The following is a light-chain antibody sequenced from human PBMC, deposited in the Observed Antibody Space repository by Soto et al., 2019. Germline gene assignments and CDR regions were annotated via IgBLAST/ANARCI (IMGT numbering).Light chain of an antibody. CDR3: QKYNSALT. J-gene: IGKJ5*01. V-gene: IGKV1-27*01. Sequence: ENRKSQALRSLSASVGDRITITCRASQDISNYLAWYQQKPATVPHLLIYSASTLQSGVPSRFSGNGSGTDSSLAFSSLKPEDVATDFCQKYNSALTFCPLTRLEIK. CDR1: QDISNY. CDR2: SAS.